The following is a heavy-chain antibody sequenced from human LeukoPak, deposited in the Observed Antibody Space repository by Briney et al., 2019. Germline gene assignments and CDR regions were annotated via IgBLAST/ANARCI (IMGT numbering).Heavy chain of an antibody. D-gene: IGHD3-10*01. CDR3: AKDRGGSMVRGGYFDY. V-gene: IGHV3-30*02. J-gene: IGHJ4*02. Sequence: GGSLRLSCAASGFTFSSYGMHWVRQAPGKGLEWLAFIRYDGSNKYYADSAKGRFTISRDNSKNTLYLQMNSLRAEDTAVYYCAKDRGGSMVRGGYFDYWGQGTLVTVSS. CDR1: GFTFSSYG. CDR2: IRYDGSNK.